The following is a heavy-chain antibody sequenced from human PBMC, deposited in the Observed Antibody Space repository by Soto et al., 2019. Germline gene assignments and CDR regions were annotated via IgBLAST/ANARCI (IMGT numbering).Heavy chain of an antibody. CDR3: ARDRTYCGGDCYSNWFDP. D-gene: IGHD2-21*02. J-gene: IGHJ5*02. V-gene: IGHV1-69*13. CDR1: GGTFSSYA. Sequence: SVQVSCKASGGTFSSYAICWVRQAPGQGLEWMGGIIPIFGTANYAQKFQGRVTITADESTSTAYMELSSLRSEDTAVYYCARDRTYCGGDCYSNWFDPWGQGTLVTVSS. CDR2: IIPIFGTA.